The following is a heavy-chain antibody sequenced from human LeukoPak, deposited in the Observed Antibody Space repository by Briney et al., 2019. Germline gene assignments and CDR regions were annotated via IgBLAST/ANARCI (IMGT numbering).Heavy chain of an antibody. CDR1: GFTFDDYA. D-gene: IGHD6-19*01. J-gene: IGHJ4*02. V-gene: IGHV3-9*01. CDR3: ARDASGWSVY. CDR2: ISWNSGSI. Sequence: PGGSLRLSCAASGFTFDDYAMHWVRQAPGKGLEWVSGISWNSGSIGYADSVKGRFTISRDNAKNSLFLQMDSLRAEDTAVYYCARDASGWSVYWGQGTQVTVSS.